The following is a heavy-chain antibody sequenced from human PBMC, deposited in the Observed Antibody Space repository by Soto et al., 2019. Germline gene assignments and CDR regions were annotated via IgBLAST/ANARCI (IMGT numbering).Heavy chain of an antibody. CDR1: GASVSSGSW. Sequence: SETLSLTCAVSGASVSSGSWWSWVRQPPGKGLEFIGETSHTEIANYNPSLKSRITISVDKYKNQFSLKLSSVTAADTAVYYCARVPDYWGQGILVTVSS. J-gene: IGHJ4*02. D-gene: IGHD2-2*01. CDR2: TSHTEIA. V-gene: IGHV4-4*02. CDR3: ARVPDY.